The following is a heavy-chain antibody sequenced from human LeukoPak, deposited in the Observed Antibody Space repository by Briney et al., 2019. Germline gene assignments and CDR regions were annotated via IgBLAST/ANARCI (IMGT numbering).Heavy chain of an antibody. Sequence: GASVKVSCKASGYTFTGYYMHWVRQAPGQGLEWMGIINPSGGSTSYAQKFQGRVTMTRDMSTSTVHMELSSLRSEDTAVYYCARGRETERFLEWLPRVGKFDPWGQGALVTVSS. D-gene: IGHD3-3*01. V-gene: IGHV1-46*01. CDR2: INPSGGST. CDR3: ARGRETERFLEWLPRVGKFDP. J-gene: IGHJ5*02. CDR1: GYTFTGYY.